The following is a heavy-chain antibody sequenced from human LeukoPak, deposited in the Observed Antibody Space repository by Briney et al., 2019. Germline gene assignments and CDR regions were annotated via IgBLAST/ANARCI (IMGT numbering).Heavy chain of an antibody. D-gene: IGHD3-16*01. CDR1: GFTFSSYA. V-gene: IGHV3-23*01. CDR2: ISGSGGST. Sequence: GGSLRLSCAASGFTFSSYAMSWVGQAPGKGLEWVAAISGSGGSTYYADSVKGRFTISRDNSKNTLYLQMNSLRAEDTAVYYCAKDMGYYEYPRYYFDYWGQGTLVTVSS. CDR3: AKDMGYYEYPRYYFDY. J-gene: IGHJ4*02.